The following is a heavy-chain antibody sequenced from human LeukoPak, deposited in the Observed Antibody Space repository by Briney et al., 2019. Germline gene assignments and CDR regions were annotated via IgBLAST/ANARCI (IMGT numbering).Heavy chain of an antibody. D-gene: IGHD1-26*01. V-gene: IGHV4-59*01. CDR1: GGSISSYS. CDR3: ARVIGSYSL. J-gene: IGHJ4*02. CDR2: IYYSGST. Sequence: SETLSLTCTVSGGSISSYSWTWIRQPPGKGLVWIGYIYYSGSTHYNPSLISRVTMSIDTSKNQFSLRLTSVTAADTAVYYCARVIGSYSLWGQGTLVTVSS.